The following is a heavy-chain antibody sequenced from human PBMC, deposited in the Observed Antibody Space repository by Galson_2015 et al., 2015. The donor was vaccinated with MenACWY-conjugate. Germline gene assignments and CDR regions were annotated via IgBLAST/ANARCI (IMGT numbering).Heavy chain of an antibody. J-gene: IGHJ6*03. CDR2: TSYDGSNE. Sequence: SIRLCCAASGFTFRWFGMHWVRQAPGTGLEWMAVTSYDGSNESYADSVKGRFTISRDNSKNTLYLQMNSLRADDTAVYYCAKDWSVPYSTISYYFYMDVWGKGTTVTVSS. CDR1: GFTFRWFG. CDR3: AKDWSVPYSTISYYFYMDV. V-gene: IGHV3-30*18. D-gene: IGHD6-13*01.